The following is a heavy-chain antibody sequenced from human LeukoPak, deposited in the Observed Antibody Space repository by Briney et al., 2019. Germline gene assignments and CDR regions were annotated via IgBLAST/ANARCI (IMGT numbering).Heavy chain of an antibody. J-gene: IGHJ1*01. CDR1: GFIVSSNY. Sequence: PGGSLRLFCAASGFIVSSNYMTWVRQAPGKGLEWVSVIYSGGSTYYADSVKGRFTISRDNSKNTLYLQLNSLRAEDTAVYYCAQREAFTSSWGQGTLVAVSS. CDR2: IYSGGST. D-gene: IGHD3-3*01. CDR3: AQREAFTSS. V-gene: IGHV3-53*01.